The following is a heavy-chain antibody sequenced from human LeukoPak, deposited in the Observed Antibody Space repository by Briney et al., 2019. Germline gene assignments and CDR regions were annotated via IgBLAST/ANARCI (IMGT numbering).Heavy chain of an antibody. Sequence: GGALRLSCAASGFTFSSYSMNWVRQAPGMGLEWVSSISSSSSYIYYADSVKGRFTISRDNTKNSLYLQMNSLRAEDTAVYYCARFQGAHYWGQGTLVTVSS. CDR2: ISSSSSYI. V-gene: IGHV3-21*01. CDR3: ARFQGAHY. CDR1: GFTFSSYS. J-gene: IGHJ4*02. D-gene: IGHD4/OR15-4a*01.